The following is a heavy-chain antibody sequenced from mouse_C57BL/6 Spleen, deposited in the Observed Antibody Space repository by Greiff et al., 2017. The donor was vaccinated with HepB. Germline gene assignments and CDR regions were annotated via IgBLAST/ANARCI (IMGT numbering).Heavy chain of an antibody. V-gene: IGHV1-59*01. CDR2: IDPSDSYT. Sequence: VKLQQPGAELVRPGTSVKLSCKASGYTFTSYWMHWVKQRPGQGLEWIGVIDPSDSYTNYNQKFKGKATLTVDTSSSTAYMQLSSLTSEDSAVYYCARTYGSNHWYFDVWGTGTTVTVSS. D-gene: IGHD1-1*02. CDR3: ARTYGSNHWYFDV. J-gene: IGHJ1*03. CDR1: GYTFTSYW.